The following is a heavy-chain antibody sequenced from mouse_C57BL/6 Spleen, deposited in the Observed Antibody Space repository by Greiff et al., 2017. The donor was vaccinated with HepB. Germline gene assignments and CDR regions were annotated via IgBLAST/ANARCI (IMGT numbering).Heavy chain of an antibody. V-gene: IGHV3-6*01. CDR1: GYSITSGYY. Sequence: DVQLQESGPGLVKPSQSLSLTCSVTGYSITSGYYWNWIRQFPGNKLEWMGYISYDGSNNYNPSLKNRISITRDTSKNQFFLKLNSVTTEDTATYYCARDLRGALRRGGFDYWGQGTTLTVSS. D-gene: IGHD1-2*01. CDR2: ISYDGSN. CDR3: ARDLRGALRRGGFDY. J-gene: IGHJ2*01.